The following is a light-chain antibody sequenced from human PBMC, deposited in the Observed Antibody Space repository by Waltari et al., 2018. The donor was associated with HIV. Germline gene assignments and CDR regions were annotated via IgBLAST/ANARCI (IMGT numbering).Light chain of an antibody. CDR3: LLSYSGGRPV. J-gene: IGLJ3*02. V-gene: IGLV7-46*01. Sequence: QAVLPQQPSLTVSPGGPVTLTCASSTGDVTSGHSPYCFQQKPGQAPRTRIYDTANKHSWTPARFSGSLLGGKAALTLSGAQPEDEAEYYCLLSYSGGRPVFGGGTMLTVL. CDR2: DTA. CDR1: TGDVTSGHS.